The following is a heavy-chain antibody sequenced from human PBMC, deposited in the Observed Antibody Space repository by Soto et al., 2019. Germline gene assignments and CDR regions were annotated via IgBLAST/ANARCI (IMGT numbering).Heavy chain of an antibody. J-gene: IGHJ4*02. CDR2: ISCAGTST. CDR1: GFTLSSYA. CDR3: AKDRTYYYGSGSYYSDY. Sequence: GGSLRLSCAASGFTLSSYAMHWVRQAPGKGLEWVAVISCAGTSTYYADSVRGRFTISRDNSKNTLYLQMNSLRAEDTAVYYCAKDRTYYYGSGSYYSDYWGQGTLVTVSS. V-gene: IGHV3-30-3*01. D-gene: IGHD3-10*01.